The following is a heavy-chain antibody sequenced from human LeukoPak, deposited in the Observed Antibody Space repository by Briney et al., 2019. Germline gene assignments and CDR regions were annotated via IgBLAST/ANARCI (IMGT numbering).Heavy chain of an antibody. CDR3: ALGYCSSTSCHDYYYYMDV. V-gene: IGHV3-53*01. CDR1: GFTVSSNY. D-gene: IGHD2-2*01. J-gene: IGHJ6*03. Sequence: GGSLRLSCAASGFTVSSNYMSWVRQAPGKGLEWVSVIYSGGSTYYADSVKGRFTISRDNSKNTLHLQMNSLRAEDTAVYYCALGYCSSTSCHDYYYYMDVWGKGTTVTVSS. CDR2: IYSGGST.